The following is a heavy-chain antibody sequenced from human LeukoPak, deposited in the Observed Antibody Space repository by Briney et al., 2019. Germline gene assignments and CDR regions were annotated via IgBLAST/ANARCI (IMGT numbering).Heavy chain of an antibody. CDR2: IYSGGST. J-gene: IGHJ6*02. V-gene: IGHV3-53*01. CDR1: GFTFSSYG. Sequence: GGSLRLSCAASGFTFSSYGMHWVRQAPGKGLEWVAVIYSGGSTYYADSVKGRFTISRDNSKNTLYLQMNSLRAEDTAVYYCARDVVFNYYYYGMDVWGQGTTVTVSS. CDR3: ARDVVFNYYYYGMDV. D-gene: IGHD2-21*01.